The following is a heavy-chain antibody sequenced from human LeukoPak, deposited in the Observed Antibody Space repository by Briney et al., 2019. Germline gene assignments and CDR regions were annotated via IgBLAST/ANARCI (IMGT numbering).Heavy chain of an antibody. CDR2: INPSGGST. J-gene: IGHJ3*02. CDR3: ARQNYYDSSGYSLAAFDI. D-gene: IGHD3-22*01. CDR1: GYTFTSYY. V-gene: IGHV1-46*01. Sequence: ASVKVSCKASGYTFTSYYMHWVRQAPGQGLEWMGIINPSGGSTSYAQKFQGRVTMTRDTSTSTVYMELSSLRSEDTAVYYCARQNYYDSSGYSLAAFDIWGQGTMVTVSS.